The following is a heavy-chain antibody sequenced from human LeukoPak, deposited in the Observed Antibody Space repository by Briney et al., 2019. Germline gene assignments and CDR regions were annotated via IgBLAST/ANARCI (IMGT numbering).Heavy chain of an antibody. V-gene: IGHV4-39*01. CDR3: ARLTESYFDY. CDR2: IYYSGST. Sequence: SETLSLTCTVSGGSISSSTYYWGWIRQPPGKGLEWIGSIYYSGSTYYNPSLKSRVTISVDTSKNQFSLKLSSVAAADTAVYYCARLTESYFDYWGQGTLVTVSS. J-gene: IGHJ4*02. CDR1: GGSISSSTYY. D-gene: IGHD3-16*01.